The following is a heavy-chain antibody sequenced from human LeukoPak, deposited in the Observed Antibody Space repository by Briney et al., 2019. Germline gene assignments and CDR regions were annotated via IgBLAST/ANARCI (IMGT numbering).Heavy chain of an antibody. Sequence: SETLSLTCAVYGGSFSGYYWSWIRQPPGKGLEWIGEINHSGSTNYNPSLKSRVTISVDTSKNQFSLKLSSVTAADTAVYYCARGSWFGQQWLSYWGQGTLVTVFS. D-gene: IGHD6-19*01. CDR3: ARGSWFGQQWLSY. J-gene: IGHJ4*02. CDR1: GGSFSGYY. CDR2: INHSGST. V-gene: IGHV4-34*01.